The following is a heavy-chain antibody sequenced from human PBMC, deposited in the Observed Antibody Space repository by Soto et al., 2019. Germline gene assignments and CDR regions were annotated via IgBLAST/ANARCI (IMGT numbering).Heavy chain of an antibody. Sequence: SGPTLVNPTQTLTLTCTFSGFSLSSGGAGVGWIRQPPGKGLEWLALIYWNDDKRYSPSLKSRLTITKDTSKNQVVLLMTNMDPVDTATYYCAHRGYGNYPRDNWFDPWGQGTLVTVSS. CDR3: AHRGYGNYPRDNWFDP. D-gene: IGHD4-17*01. CDR2: IYWNDDK. CDR1: GFSLSSGGAG. V-gene: IGHV2-5*01. J-gene: IGHJ5*02.